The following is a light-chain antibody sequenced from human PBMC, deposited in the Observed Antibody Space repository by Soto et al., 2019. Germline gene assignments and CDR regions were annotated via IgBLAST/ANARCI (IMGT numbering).Light chain of an antibody. J-gene: IGKJ4*01. V-gene: IGKV3-15*01. Sequence: EIVMTQSPVTLSVSPGERATVSCRASQSVSSNLAWYQQKPGQAPRLLIYGASTRATGIPARFSGSGSGTEFTLTISSLQSEDIAVYYCQQYNRWPPLTFGGGTKVEIK. CDR3: QQYNRWPPLT. CDR1: QSVSSN. CDR2: GAS.